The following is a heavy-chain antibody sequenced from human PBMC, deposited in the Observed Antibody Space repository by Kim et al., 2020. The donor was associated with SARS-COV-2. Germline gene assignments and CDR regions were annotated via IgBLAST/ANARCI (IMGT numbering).Heavy chain of an antibody. V-gene: IGHV1-46*01. CDR2: INPSGGST. CDR3: AREDILTGYFVYGMDV. D-gene: IGHD3-9*01. CDR1: GYTFTSYY. J-gene: IGHJ6*02. Sequence: ASVKVSCKASGYTFTSYYMHWVRQAPGQGLEWMGIINPSGGSTSYAQKFQGRVTMTRDTSTSTGYMELSSLRSEDTAGYYCAREDILTGYFVYGMDVWGQGTTVTVSS.